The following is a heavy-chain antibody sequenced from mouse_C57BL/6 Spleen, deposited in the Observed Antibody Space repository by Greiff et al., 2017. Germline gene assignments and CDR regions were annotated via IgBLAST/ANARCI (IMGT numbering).Heavy chain of an antibody. V-gene: IGHV2-2*01. J-gene: IGHJ4*01. D-gene: IGHD1-1*01. CDR1: GFSLTSYG. CDR3: ARNFYYYGSYGDYAMDY. CDR2: IWSGGST. Sequence: QVQLKESGPGLVQPSQSLSITCTVSGFSLTSYGVHWVRQSPGKGLEWLGVIWSGGSTDYNAAFISRLSISKDNSKSQVFFKMNSLQADDTAIYYCARNFYYYGSYGDYAMDYWGQGTSVTVSS.